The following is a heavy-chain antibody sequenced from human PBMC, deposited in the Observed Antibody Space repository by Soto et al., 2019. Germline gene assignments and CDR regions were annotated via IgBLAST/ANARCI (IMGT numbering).Heavy chain of an antibody. J-gene: IGHJ4*01. CDR3: ASGRRVGSLSSAFGY. D-gene: IGHD2-15*01. Sequence: QVQLVQSGAEVKKPGASVKISCKASGYTFTDYYIPWVRQAPGLGLEWMGWINPKGGGTNYSQNFQGWVTMTRDTSIRTAYMELSKLRSDDTDVYYCASGRRVGSLSSAFGYWGQGTLVTVSS. CDR2: INPKGGGT. CDR1: GYTFTDYY. V-gene: IGHV1-2*04.